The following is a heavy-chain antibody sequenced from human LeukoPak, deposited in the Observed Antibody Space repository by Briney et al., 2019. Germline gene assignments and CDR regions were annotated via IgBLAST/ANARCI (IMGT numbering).Heavy chain of an antibody. CDR2: IKQDGNEK. Sequence: GGSLRLSCAASGFTFSSSWMTWVRQAPGKGLEWVANIKQDGNEKYYVDSVKGRFTVSRDNAKNSLYLQMSSLRAEDTAVYYCAELGITMIGGVWGKGTTVTISS. D-gene: IGHD3-10*02. V-gene: IGHV3-7*01. J-gene: IGHJ6*04. CDR1: GFTFSSSW. CDR3: AELGITMIGGV.